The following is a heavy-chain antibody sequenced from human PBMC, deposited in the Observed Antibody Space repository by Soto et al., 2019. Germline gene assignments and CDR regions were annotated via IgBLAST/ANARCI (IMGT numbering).Heavy chain of an antibody. CDR1: GFLFSSYS. J-gene: IGHJ5*02. Sequence: EAHLVESGGGVIQPGGSLRLSCAASGFLFSSYSMHWVRRAPGKGVEWVLYFSSSSSTIYYADSVKGRFTISRDNAKNSLYLQMNSLRAEDTAVYYCARHPERIAQIGWFDPWGQGTLVTVSS. CDR2: FSSSSSTI. CDR3: ARHPERIAQIGWFDP. V-gene: IGHV3-48*01. D-gene: IGHD6-13*01.